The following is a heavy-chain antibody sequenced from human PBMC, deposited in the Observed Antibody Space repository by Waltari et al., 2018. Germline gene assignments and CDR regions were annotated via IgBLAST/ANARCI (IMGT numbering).Heavy chain of an antibody. Sequence: QVQLVESGVGVVQPGGSLRLSCAASGFTFSSYGMHWVRQAPGKGLEWVAFIRYDGSNKYYADSVKGRFTISRDNSKNTLYLQMNSLRAEDTAVYYCAKDRGFRYWGQGTLVTVSS. CDR2: IRYDGSNK. J-gene: IGHJ4*02. V-gene: IGHV3-30*02. CDR3: AKDRGFRY. D-gene: IGHD3-10*01. CDR1: GFTFSSYG.